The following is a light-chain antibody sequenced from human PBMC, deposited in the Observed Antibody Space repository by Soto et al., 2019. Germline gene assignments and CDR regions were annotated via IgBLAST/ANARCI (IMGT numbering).Light chain of an antibody. V-gene: IGLV2-11*01. CDR1: SSDVGGYNY. J-gene: IGLJ3*02. CDR3: CSYAGTYTQWV. CDR2: DVS. Sequence: QSALTQPRSVSGSPGQSVTISCTGTSSDVGGYNYVSWYQQHPGKAPKLGLYDVSKRPSGVPDRFSGSKSGNTASLTVSGLQAEDEADYSCCSYAGTYTQWVFGGGTKLTVL.